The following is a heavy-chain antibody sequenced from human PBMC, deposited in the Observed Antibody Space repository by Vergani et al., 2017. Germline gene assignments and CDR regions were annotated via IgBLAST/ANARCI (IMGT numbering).Heavy chain of an antibody. CDR1: GFTFDDYA. Sequence: EVQLVESGGGLVQPGRSLRLSCAASGFTFDDYAMHWVRQAPGKGLEWVSGISWNSGSIGYADSVKGRFTISRDNAKNSLYLQMNNLRAEDTALYYCAKALVIAAAGTGFDYWGQGTLVTVSS. CDR3: AKALVIAAAGTGFDY. D-gene: IGHD6-13*01. J-gene: IGHJ4*02. V-gene: IGHV3-9*01. CDR2: ISWNSGSI.